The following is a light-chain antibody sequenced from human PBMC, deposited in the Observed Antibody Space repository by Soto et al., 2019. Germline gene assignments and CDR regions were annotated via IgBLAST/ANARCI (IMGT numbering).Light chain of an antibody. CDR2: GAS. CDR1: QSVSSNY. CDR3: QQYGSSPRT. Sequence: EIVLTQSPGTLSLSPGERATLSCRASQSVSSNYLAWYQQKPGQAPRPLIYGASSRATGIPDRFSGSGAGTDFTLTISRLESEDFAVYYCQQYGSSPRTFGQGTKLEIK. V-gene: IGKV3-20*01. J-gene: IGKJ2*01.